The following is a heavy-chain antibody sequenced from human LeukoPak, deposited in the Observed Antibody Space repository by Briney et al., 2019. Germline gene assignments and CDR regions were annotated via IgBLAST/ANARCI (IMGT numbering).Heavy chain of an antibody. CDR3: ARDLSPVVRASPMGY. CDR1: GFTFSSYG. CDR2: IWYDGSNK. D-gene: IGHD3-10*01. Sequence: PGRSLRLSCAASGFTFSSYGMHWVRQAPGKGLEWVAVIWYDGSNKYYADSVKGRFTISRDNSKNTLYLQMNSLRAEDTAVYYCARDLSPVVRASPMGYWGQGTPVTVSS. J-gene: IGHJ4*02. V-gene: IGHV3-33*01.